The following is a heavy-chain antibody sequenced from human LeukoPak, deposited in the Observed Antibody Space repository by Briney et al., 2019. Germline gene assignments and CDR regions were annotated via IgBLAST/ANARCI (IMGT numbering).Heavy chain of an antibody. CDR3: ARTEEGSAFDI. CDR2: IIPILGIA. J-gene: IGHJ3*02. CDR1: GGTFSSYA. Sequence: SVKVSCKASGGTFSSYAISWVRQAPGQGHEWMGRIIPILGIANYAQKFQGRVTITADKSTSTAYMELSSLRSEDTAVYYCARTEEGSAFDIWGQGTMVTVPS. V-gene: IGHV1-69*04.